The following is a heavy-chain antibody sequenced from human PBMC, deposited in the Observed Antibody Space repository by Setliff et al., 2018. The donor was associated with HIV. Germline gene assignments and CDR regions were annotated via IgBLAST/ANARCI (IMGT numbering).Heavy chain of an antibody. V-gene: IGHV1-46*01. CDR2: INTRGPRI. CDR3: ARVHMSSGWYVDY. J-gene: IGHJ4*02. D-gene: IGHD6-19*01. CDR1: GYIFTSYH. Sequence: RASVKVSCKTSGYIFTSYHLHWVRQAPGQGLEWMGVINTRGPRITYAQKFQGRVTMTSDPSTSTVYMQLSSLKLDDTAFYYCARVHMSSGWYVDYWGQGTLVTVSS.